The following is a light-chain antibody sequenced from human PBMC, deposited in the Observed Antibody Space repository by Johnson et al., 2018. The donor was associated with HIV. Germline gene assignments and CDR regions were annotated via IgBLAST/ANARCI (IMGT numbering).Light chain of an antibody. CDR3: AAWDSGLGAHYV. V-gene: IGLV1-51*01. Sequence: HSVLTQPPSVSAAPGQKVTISCSGSSSNIGRNYLSWYQQFPGTPPKLLIYDNNRRPSVIPDRFSASKSAKSATLTITGLQPGDEADYYCAAWDSGLGAHYVFGTGTKVTVL. J-gene: IGLJ1*01. CDR2: DNN. CDR1: SSNIGRNY.